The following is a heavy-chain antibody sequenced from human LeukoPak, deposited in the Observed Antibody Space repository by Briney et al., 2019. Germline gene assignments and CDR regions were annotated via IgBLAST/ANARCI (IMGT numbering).Heavy chain of an antibody. Sequence: ASVKVSCKASGYTFTGYYMHLVRQPHGQGLELMGWTNPNSGGTNYSQKFQVRVTMTRDTSISTAYMELSRLRSDDTAVYYCARASPRITMIVVVDAFDIWGQGTMVTVSS. CDR2: TNPNSGGT. D-gene: IGHD3-22*01. V-gene: IGHV1-2*02. J-gene: IGHJ3*02. CDR1: GYTFTGYY. CDR3: ARASPRITMIVVVDAFDI.